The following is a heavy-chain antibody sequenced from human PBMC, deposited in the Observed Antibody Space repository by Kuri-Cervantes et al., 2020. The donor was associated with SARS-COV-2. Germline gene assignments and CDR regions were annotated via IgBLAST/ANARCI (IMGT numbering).Heavy chain of an antibody. J-gene: IGHJ4*02. CDR2: IDPHDSET. V-gene: IGHV5-51*01. CDR1: GYNFTTYW. CDR3: VRLKATYLDY. D-gene: IGHD2-21*01. Sequence: GGSLRLSCKGSGYNFTTYWIGWVRQMPGKGLEWIGIIDPHDSETKYSPSFQGQVSISADRSINAVYLEWRSLKASDSAMYYCVRLKATYLDYWGQGTLVTVSS.